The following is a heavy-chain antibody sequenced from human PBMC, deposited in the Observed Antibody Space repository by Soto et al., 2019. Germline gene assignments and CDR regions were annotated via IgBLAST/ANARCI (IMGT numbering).Heavy chain of an antibody. CDR3: ARTTIHDVDTAMVMDY. Sequence: QVQLVQSGAEVKKPGSSVKVSCKASGGTFSSYAISWVRQAPGQGLEWMGGIIPIFGTANYAQKFQGRVTITADESTSTAYMELSSLRSEDTAVYYCARTTIHDVDTAMVMDYWGQGPLVTVSS. V-gene: IGHV1-69*12. CDR2: IIPIFGTA. CDR1: GGTFSSYA. J-gene: IGHJ4*02. D-gene: IGHD5-18*01.